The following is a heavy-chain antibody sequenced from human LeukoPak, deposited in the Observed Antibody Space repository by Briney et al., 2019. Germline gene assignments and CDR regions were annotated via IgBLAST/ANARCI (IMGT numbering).Heavy chain of an antibody. Sequence: PSETLSLTCAVYGGSFSGYYWSWIRQPPGKGLEWIGEINHSGSTNYNPSLKSRVTISVDTSKSQFSLKLSSVTAADTAVYYCARDRGSFDGHLDYWGQGTLVAVSS. CDR3: ARDRGSFDGHLDY. J-gene: IGHJ4*02. CDR1: GGSFSGYY. CDR2: INHSGST. V-gene: IGHV4-34*01. D-gene: IGHD2/OR15-2a*01.